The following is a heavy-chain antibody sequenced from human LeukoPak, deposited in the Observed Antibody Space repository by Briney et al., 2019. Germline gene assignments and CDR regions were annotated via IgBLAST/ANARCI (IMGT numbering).Heavy chain of an antibody. CDR2: ISHFGST. CDR3: ARRKGDRDRFPYYYYMDV. D-gene: IGHD2-21*02. Sequence: SETLSLTCAIYGGSFSGYSWTWIRQPPGKGLEWIGEISHFGSTKYIPSLESRVSLSLDTSKNQFSLELSSVTAADTAIYYCARRKGDRDRFPYYYYMDVWGEGTTVTISS. CDR1: GGSFSGYS. J-gene: IGHJ6*03. V-gene: IGHV4-34*01.